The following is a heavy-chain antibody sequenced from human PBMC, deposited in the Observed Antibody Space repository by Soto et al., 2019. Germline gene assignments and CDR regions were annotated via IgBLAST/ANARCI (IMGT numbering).Heavy chain of an antibody. Sequence: VQLLESGGGLVQPGGSLRLSCAASGFTFSSYAMSWVRQAPGKGLEWVSAISGSGGSTYYADSVKGRFTISRDNSKNTLYLQMNSLRAEDTAVYYCAKDQLYYDFWSGYLIDYWGQGTLVTVSS. CDR2: ISGSGGST. CDR1: GFTFSSYA. D-gene: IGHD3-3*01. V-gene: IGHV3-23*01. J-gene: IGHJ4*02. CDR3: AKDQLYYDFWSGYLIDY.